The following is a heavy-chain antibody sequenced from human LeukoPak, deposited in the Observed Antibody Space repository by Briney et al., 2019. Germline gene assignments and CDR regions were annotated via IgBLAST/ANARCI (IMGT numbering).Heavy chain of an antibody. J-gene: IGHJ5*02. CDR1: GFTFSSYG. Sequence: GGSLRLSCAASGFTFSSYGMHWVRQAPGKGLEWVAVISYDGSNKYYADSVKGRFTISRDNSKNTLYLQMNSLRAEDTAVYYCAKGQVRGGFDPWGQGTLVTVSS. V-gene: IGHV3-30*18. D-gene: IGHD3-16*01. CDR2: ISYDGSNK. CDR3: AKGQVRGGFDP.